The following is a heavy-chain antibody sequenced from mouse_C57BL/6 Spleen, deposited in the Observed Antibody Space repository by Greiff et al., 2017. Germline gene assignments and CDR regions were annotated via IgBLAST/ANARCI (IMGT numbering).Heavy chain of an antibody. CDR1: GYTFTSYG. CDR2: IYPRSGNT. Sequence: QVQLQQSGAELARPGASVKLSCKASGYTFTSYGISWVKQRTGQGLEWIGEIYPRSGNTYYNEKFKGKATLTADKSSSTAYMELRSLTSEDSAVYFCAKSMVTTGYYYAMDYWGQGTSVTVSS. J-gene: IGHJ4*01. CDR3: AKSMVTTGYYYAMDY. V-gene: IGHV1-81*01. D-gene: IGHD2-2*01.